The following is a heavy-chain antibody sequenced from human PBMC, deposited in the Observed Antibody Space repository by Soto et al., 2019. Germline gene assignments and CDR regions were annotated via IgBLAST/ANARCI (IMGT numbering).Heavy chain of an antibody. J-gene: IGHJ5*02. D-gene: IGHD1-1*01. Sequence: SETLSLTCTVAGASISGFYWSWIRKSAGKGLEWIGRIYATGTTHYTPSLNSRVMMSVDTSRKQFSLKLRSVTAADTAVYYCVRDGTKTLRDWFDPWGQGISVTVS. CDR3: VRDGTKTLRDWFDP. CDR1: GASISGFY. V-gene: IGHV4-4*07. CDR2: IYATGTT.